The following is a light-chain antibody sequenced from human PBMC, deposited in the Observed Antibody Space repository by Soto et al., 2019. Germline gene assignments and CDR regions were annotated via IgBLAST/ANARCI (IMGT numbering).Light chain of an antibody. CDR2: LNSDGSH. V-gene: IGLV4-69*01. CDR1: SGHSSYD. CDR3: QTWGTGTGV. J-gene: IGLJ3*02. Sequence: QLVLTQSPSASASLGASVILTCTLSSGHSSYDIAWHQQQPEKGPRYLMKLNSDGSHSKGDGIPDRFSGSSSGAERYLTISSLQSEDEADYYCQTWGTGTGVFGGGTKLTVL.